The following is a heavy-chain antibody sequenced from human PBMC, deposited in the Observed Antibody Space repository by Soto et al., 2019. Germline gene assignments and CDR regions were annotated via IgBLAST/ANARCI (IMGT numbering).Heavy chain of an antibody. D-gene: IGHD6-13*01. V-gene: IGHV3-23*01. CDR1: GFTFISYA. J-gene: IGHJ4*02. Sequence: GGSLRLSCAASGFTFISYAMSWVRQAPWKGLEWVSAISGSGGSTYYADSVKGRFTISRDNSKNTLYLQMNSLRAEDTAVYYCAKGGRQLVRNLLFDCWGQGTLVTVSS. CDR2: ISGSGGST. CDR3: AKGGRQLVRNLLFDC.